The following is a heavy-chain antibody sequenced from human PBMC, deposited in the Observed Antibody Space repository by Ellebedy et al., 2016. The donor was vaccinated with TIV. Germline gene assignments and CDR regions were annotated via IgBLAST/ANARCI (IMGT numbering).Heavy chain of an antibody. V-gene: IGHV2-26*01. CDR1: GFSLSNDPMG. J-gene: IGHJ4*02. CDR2: IFSSDDK. D-gene: IGHD2-15*01. CDR3: ARKGRGYCSGGNCYYFDY. Sequence: SGPTLVKPTETLTLTCTVSGFSLSNDPMGVSWIRQPPGKALEWLAHIFSSDDKSYSASLKSRLTISKDTSKSQVVLTMTNMDPIDTATYYCARKGRGYCSGGNCYYFDYWGQGILVTVSS.